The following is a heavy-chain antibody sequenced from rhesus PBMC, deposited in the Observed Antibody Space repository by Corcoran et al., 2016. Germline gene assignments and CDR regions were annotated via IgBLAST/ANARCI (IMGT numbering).Heavy chain of an antibody. CDR2: FPTHSTYI. D-gene: IGHD1-1-1*01. CDR3: TVYRVI. CDR1: GFTFSNYD. V-gene: IGHV3S16*01. J-gene: IGHJ4*01. Sequence: EVQLVESGGGLIQPGGSLRLSCVASGFTFSNYDVFWVRQAPGKGLGWVSSFPTHSTYIYFADSVRGRFTISRANAKNSLSLQMSSLRAEDTAVYYCTVYRVIWGQGVPVTVSS.